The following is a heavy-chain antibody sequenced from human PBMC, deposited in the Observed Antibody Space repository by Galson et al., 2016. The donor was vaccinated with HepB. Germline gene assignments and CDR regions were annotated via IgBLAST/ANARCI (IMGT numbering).Heavy chain of an antibody. CDR2: MKSVIDGEKK. CDR1: GVSFTSVW. Sequence: SLRLSCAGSGVSFTSVWMSWVRQAPGQGLEWVGRMKSVIDGEKKDYAKPVRGRFAITRDDTKNTLYLQMNSLKIEDTAIYYGTTDPPGPYYYETSGYYRTSDYWGQGTLVTVSS. D-gene: IGHD3-22*01. CDR3: TTDPPGPYYYETSGYYRTSDY. J-gene: IGHJ4*02. V-gene: IGHV3-15*01.